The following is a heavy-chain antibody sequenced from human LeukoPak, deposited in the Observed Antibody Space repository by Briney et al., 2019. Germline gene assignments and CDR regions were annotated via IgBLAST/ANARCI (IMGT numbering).Heavy chain of an antibody. CDR2: INHSGST. J-gene: IGHJ5*02. Sequence: SETLSLTCAVYGGSFSGYYWSWIRQPPGKGLEWIGEINHSGSTNYNPSLKSRVTISVDTSKNQFSLKLSSVTAADTAVYYCAGEPWDSSSPRAFDPWGQGTLVTVSS. CDR1: GGSFSGYY. CDR3: AGEPWDSSSPRAFDP. V-gene: IGHV4-34*01. D-gene: IGHD6-6*01.